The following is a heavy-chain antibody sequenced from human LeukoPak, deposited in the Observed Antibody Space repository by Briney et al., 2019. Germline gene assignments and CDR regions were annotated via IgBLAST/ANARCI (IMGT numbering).Heavy chain of an antibody. V-gene: IGHV4-39*01. Sequence: SETLSLTCTVSGGSISSSSYYWGWIRQPPGKGLEWIGSIYYSGSTYYNPSLKSRVTISVDTSKNQFSLKLSSVTAADTAVYYCARLGPDFRPGDAFDIWGQGTMVAVSS. CDR3: ARLGPDFRPGDAFDI. D-gene: IGHD3-3*01. CDR1: GGSISSSSYY. J-gene: IGHJ3*02. CDR2: IYYSGST.